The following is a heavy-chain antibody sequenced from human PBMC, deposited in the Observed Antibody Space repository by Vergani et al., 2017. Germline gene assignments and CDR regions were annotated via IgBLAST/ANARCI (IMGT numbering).Heavy chain of an antibody. Sequence: EVQLLESGGDLVQPGGSLRLSCAASGFTFNHYAMNWVRQAPGKGLEWVSGISGSGGSTYYAGSVKGRFTISRDSSKNTLYLQMNSLSAGDTAVYYCAKANPPNSCYDYLYYYHSMDVWGQGTTVTVAS. V-gene: IGHV3-23*01. CDR3: AKANPPNSCYDYLYYYHSMDV. CDR2: ISGSGGST. CDR1: GFTFNHYA. J-gene: IGHJ6*02. D-gene: IGHD5-12*01.